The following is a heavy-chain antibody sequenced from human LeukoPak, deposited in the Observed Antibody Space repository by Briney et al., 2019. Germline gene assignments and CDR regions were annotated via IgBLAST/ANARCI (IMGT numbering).Heavy chain of an antibody. CDR1: GYIFTSYW. D-gene: IGHD5-24*01. Sequence: GESLKISCKGSGYIFTSYWIGWVRQMPGKGLEWMGIISPGDSDTAYSPSFQGQVTISADKSINTAYLRWSSLKASDTAMYYCARRNGYNAGALDFDYWGQGTLVTVSS. CDR3: ARRNGYNAGALDFDY. J-gene: IGHJ4*02. CDR2: ISPGDSDT. V-gene: IGHV5-51*01.